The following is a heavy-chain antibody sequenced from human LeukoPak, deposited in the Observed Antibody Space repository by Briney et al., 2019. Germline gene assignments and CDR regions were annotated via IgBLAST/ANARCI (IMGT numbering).Heavy chain of an antibody. CDR3: ARLVYGGNSGMGDY. Sequence: GESLKISCKGFGYSFTSYWICWVRQMPGQGLEWMGIIYPGGSDTRYSPSFQGQVTISADKSISTSYPLWSSLKASDTAMYYCARLVYGGNSGMGDYSGQGTLVTVSS. D-gene: IGHD4-23*01. CDR2: IYPGGSDT. J-gene: IGHJ4*02. V-gene: IGHV5-51*01. CDR1: GYSFTSYW.